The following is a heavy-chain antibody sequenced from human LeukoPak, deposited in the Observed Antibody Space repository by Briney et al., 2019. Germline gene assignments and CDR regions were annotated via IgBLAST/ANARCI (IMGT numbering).Heavy chain of an antibody. Sequence: ASVKVSCKASGYTFTSYGISWVRQAPGQGLEWMGGIIPIFGTANYAQKFQGRVTMTRNTSISTAYMELSSLRSEDTAVYYCARRTPYYYDSSGYYRGLDYWGQGTLVTVSS. J-gene: IGHJ4*02. V-gene: IGHV1-8*02. D-gene: IGHD3-22*01. CDR2: IIPIFGTA. CDR3: ARRTPYYYDSSGYYRGLDY. CDR1: GYTFTSYG.